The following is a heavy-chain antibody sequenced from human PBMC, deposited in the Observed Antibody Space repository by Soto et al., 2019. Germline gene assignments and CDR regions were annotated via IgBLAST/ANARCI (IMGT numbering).Heavy chain of an antibody. V-gene: IGHV3-23*01. D-gene: IGHD3-22*01. Sequence: EVQLLESGGGLVQPGGSLRLSCAASGFTFSSYAMSWVRQAPGKGLEWVSAISGSGGSTYYADSVKGRFTISRDNSKNTLYLQMNSLRAEDTAVYYCATRDSSGYRSGVVPGYWGQGTLVTVSS. CDR2: ISGSGGST. CDR1: GFTFSSYA. J-gene: IGHJ4*02. CDR3: ATRDSSGYRSGVVPGY.